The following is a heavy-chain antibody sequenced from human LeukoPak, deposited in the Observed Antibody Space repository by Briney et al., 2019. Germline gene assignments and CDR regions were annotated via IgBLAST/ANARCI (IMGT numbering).Heavy chain of an antibody. D-gene: IGHD1-14*01. CDR1: GFTFSSHW. CDR3: IRVQVGTTGFDY. Sequence: GGSLRLSCVASGFTFSSHWMHWVRQPPGKGLVWVSRINTDGKTINYADSVKGRFTISRDDAKNTLYLQMNSLRAEDTAVYYCIRVQVGTTGFDYWGQGTLVTVSS. J-gene: IGHJ4*02. V-gene: IGHV3-74*01. CDR2: INTDGKTI.